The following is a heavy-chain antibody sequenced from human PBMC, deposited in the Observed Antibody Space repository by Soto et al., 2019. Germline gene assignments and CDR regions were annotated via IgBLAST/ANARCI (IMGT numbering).Heavy chain of an antibody. J-gene: IGHJ4*02. CDR1: GGSITTSHW. CDR2: IQHTGST. V-gene: IGHV4-4*02. Sequence: QVQLQESGPGLLKPSETLSLTCAVSGGSITTSHWWFWVRQPPGKGLEWIAEIQHTGSTNYNPSLRXRVTISTDKAMNQFSLKVISVTAADTAVYYCSRGRSATSEDYWGQGTLVTVSS. CDR3: SRGRSATSEDY. D-gene: IGHD6-6*01.